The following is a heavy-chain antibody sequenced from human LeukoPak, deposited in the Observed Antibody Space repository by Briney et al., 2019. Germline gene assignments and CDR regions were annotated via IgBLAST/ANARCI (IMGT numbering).Heavy chain of an antibody. CDR3: TSSPYYDTAP. CDR2: ISDSSSTI. Sequence: PGGSLRLSCAASGFTFSTYSMNWVRQAPGKGLEWVSYISDSSSTIYYADSVKGRFTISRDNAKNSLYLQMNSLRAEDTAVYYCTSSPYYDTAPWGQGTLVTVSS. D-gene: IGHD3-22*01. V-gene: IGHV3-48*01. CDR1: GFTFSTYS. J-gene: IGHJ5*02.